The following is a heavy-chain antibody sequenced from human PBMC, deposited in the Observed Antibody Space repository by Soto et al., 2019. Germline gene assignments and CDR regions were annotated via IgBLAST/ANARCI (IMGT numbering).Heavy chain of an antibody. CDR1: GFSFSSSV. J-gene: IGHJ6*02. Sequence: QIQLVPSGPEVKKPGTSVKVSCKASGFSFSSSVVQWLRQARGQPLEWIGWSVVGSGNTNYAQKFQQRVTITTDMSPDTAYMELSRLRSEDTAVYYCAARVIDGFHPYYYYYGMDVWGQGTTVTVSS. D-gene: IGHD3-16*02. CDR2: SVVGSGNT. CDR3: AARVIDGFHPYYYYYGMDV. V-gene: IGHV1-58*01.